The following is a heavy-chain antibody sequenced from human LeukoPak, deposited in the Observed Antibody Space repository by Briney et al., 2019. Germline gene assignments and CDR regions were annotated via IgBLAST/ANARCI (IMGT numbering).Heavy chain of an antibody. CDR1: GFTFSSYW. CDR3: ARSSYDYVWGSYRYTGPIDY. V-gene: IGHV3-7*03. J-gene: IGHJ4*02. CDR2: IKQDGSEK. D-gene: IGHD3-16*02. Sequence: GGSLRLSCAASGFTFSSYWMSWVRQAPGKGLEWVANIKQDGSEKYYVDSVKGRFTISRDNAKNSLYLQMNSLRAEDTAVYYCARSSYDYVWGSYRYTGPIDYWGQGTLVTVSS.